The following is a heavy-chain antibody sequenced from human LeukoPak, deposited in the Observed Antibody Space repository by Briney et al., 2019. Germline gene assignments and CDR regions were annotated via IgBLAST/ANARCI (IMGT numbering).Heavy chain of an antibody. CDR2: ISYDGSNK. Sequence: GRSLRLSCAASVFSFTIYAMQWVRQVSVKVLEWVAVISYDGSNKYYADSVKGRFTITRDNTKDTLYLQMNSLRPEDTAVDYSPRGGYYYYYMDVWGKGTTVTVSS. J-gene: IGHJ6*03. CDR3: PRGGYYYYYMDV. CDR1: VFSFTIYA. V-gene: IGHV3-30*11.